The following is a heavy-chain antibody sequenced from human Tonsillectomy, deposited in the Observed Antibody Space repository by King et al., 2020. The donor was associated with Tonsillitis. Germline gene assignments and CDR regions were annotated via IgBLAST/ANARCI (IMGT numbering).Heavy chain of an antibody. D-gene: IGHD3-10*01. CDR3: ARGGALWFGELSLFVS. CDR1: GFTFSSYN. CDR2: ISSSSSII. V-gene: IGHV3-48*02. J-gene: IGHJ5*01. Sequence: VQLVESGGDLVQPGGSLRLSCAASGFTFSSYNMNWVRQAPGKGLEWVSYISSSSSIIDYADSVKGRFTISRDNAKNSLYLQMNSLRDEDTAVYYCARGGALWFGELSLFVSWGQGTLVTVSS.